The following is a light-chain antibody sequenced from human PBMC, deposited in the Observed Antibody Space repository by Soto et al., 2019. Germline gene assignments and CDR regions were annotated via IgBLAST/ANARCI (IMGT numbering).Light chain of an antibody. CDR1: KLWDKY. Sequence: SYELTQPPSVSVSPGQTASITCSGDKLWDKYACWYQQKPGQSPVLVIYQDIKRPSGIPERFSGSNSGNTATLTISGTQAMDEADYYCQAWDSSTAVFGGGTKLTVL. J-gene: IGLJ3*02. CDR3: QAWDSSTAV. V-gene: IGLV3-1*01. CDR2: QDI.